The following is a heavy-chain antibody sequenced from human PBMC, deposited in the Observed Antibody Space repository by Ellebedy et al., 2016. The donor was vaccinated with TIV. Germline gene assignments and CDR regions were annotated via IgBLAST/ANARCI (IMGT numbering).Heavy chain of an antibody. D-gene: IGHD3-10*01. CDR3: ARQLWFGEFNNWFDP. CDR2: MNPNSGNT. V-gene: IGHV1-8*01. J-gene: IGHJ5*02. Sequence: AASVKVSCKASGYTFTSYDINWVRQATGQGLEWMGWMNPNSGNTGYAQKFQGRVTITRDTSASTAYMELSSLSSEDTAVYYCARQLWFGEFNNWFDPWGQGTLVTVSS. CDR1: GYTFTSYD.